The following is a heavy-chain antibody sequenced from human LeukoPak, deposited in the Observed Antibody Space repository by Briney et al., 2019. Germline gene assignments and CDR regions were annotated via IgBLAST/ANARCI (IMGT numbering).Heavy chain of an antibody. CDR3: AREQEWLSLDY. J-gene: IGHJ4*02. D-gene: IGHD3-3*01. CDR2: VFDSERT. V-gene: IGHV4-59*11. CDR1: GGSISTHY. Sequence: PSETLSLTCTVSGGSISTHYWSWIRQPPGKGLEWIGYVFDSERTKDNPSLKSRATLSADTSKNQFSLRLTSVTAADTAVYYCAREQEWLSLDYWGQGTLVTVSS.